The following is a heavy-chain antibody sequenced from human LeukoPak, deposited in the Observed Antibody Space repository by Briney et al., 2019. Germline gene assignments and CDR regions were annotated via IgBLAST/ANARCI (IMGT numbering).Heavy chain of an antibody. D-gene: IGHD4-17*01. Sequence: SGLALVKPTQTLTLTCTFSGFSLSTSGMRVSWIRQPPGKALEWLARIDWDDDKFYNTSLKTRLTISKDTSKNQVVLTMTNMDPVDTATYYCARIPTYGDYAYFDYWGQGTLVTVSS. CDR3: ARIPTYGDYAYFDY. CDR2: IDWDDDK. V-gene: IGHV2-70*04. J-gene: IGHJ4*02. CDR1: GFSLSTSGMR.